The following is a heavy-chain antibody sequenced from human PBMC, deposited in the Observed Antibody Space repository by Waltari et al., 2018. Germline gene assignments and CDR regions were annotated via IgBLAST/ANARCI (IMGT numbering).Heavy chain of an antibody. CDR3: AKVLRAFSSSPFHFYFDS. J-gene: IGHJ4*02. CDR2: LGGNGGDR. V-gene: IGHV3-23*01. D-gene: IGHD2-2*01. Sequence: EVQLLESGGGLVPPGGSVRLSCAAAGFVFHNYGMGWVRQGPGKGVGGGGSLGGNGGDRYYADSVKGRFTISRDNSESTLSLQMDNLRGEDTAIYYCAKVLRAFSSSPFHFYFDSWGQGTLVAVSS. CDR1: GFVFHNYG.